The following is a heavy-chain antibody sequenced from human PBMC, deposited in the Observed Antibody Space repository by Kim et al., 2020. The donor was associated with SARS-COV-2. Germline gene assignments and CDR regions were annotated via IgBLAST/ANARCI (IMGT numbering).Heavy chain of an antibody. CDR3: AGGVGFDP. Sequence: SETLSLTCTVSGGSISSFYWSWIRQPPGKGLEWIGYIYYSGSTNYNPSLKSRVTMSVDTSKKQLSLKLSSVTAADTAVYYCAGGVGFDPWGQGTLGTVSS. V-gene: IGHV4-59*13. CDR2: IYYSGST. J-gene: IGHJ5*02. CDR1: GGSISSFY. D-gene: IGHD2-15*01.